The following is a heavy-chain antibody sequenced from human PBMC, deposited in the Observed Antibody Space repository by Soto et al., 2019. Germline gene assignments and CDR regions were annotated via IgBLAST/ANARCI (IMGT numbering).Heavy chain of an antibody. CDR1: GVTFSSYA. CDR3: VIERFFDDRDRHAD. J-gene: IGHJ1*01. D-gene: IGHD3-3*01. Sequence: GRSLRLSCAASGVTFSSYAMSWVRQAPGKGLGWVSAISGSGGSTYYADSVQGRFTISXXXXXXSXFXPXXXLGVXDTAIDYCVIERFFDDRDRHADRAQRTQVIVSS. V-gene: IGHV3-23*01. CDR2: ISGSGGST.